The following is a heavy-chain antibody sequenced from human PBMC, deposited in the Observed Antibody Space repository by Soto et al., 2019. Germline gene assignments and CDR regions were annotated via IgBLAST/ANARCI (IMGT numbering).Heavy chain of an antibody. CDR3: AKTGRVVVAATTSY. CDR1: GGNFRSYA. D-gene: IGHD2-15*01. Sequence: GGSQRLSSTASGGNFRSYAMSWVRQAPGKGLEWVSAISGSGGSTYYADSVKGRFTISRDNSKNTLYLQMNSLRAEDTAVYYCAKTGRVVVAATTSYWGQGTLVTVSS. J-gene: IGHJ4*02. CDR2: ISGSGGST. V-gene: IGHV3-23*01.